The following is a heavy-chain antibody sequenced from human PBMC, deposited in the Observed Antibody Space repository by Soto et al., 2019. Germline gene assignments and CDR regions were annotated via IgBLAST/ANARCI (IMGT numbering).Heavy chain of an antibody. D-gene: IGHD4-17*01. CDR3: ARGGGNDYGDYFPDY. V-gene: IGHV4-59*01. CDR2: IYYSGST. J-gene: IGHJ4*02. Sequence: QVQLQESGPGLVKPSETLSLTCTVPGGSISSYYWSWIRQPPGKGLEWIGYIYYSGSTHYNPSLTSRVTISVDTSKNQFSLKLSSVTAADTAVYYCARGGGNDYGDYFPDYWGQGTLVTVSS. CDR1: GGSISSYY.